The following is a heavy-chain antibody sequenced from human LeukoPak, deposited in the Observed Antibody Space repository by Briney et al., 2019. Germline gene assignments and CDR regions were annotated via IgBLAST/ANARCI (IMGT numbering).Heavy chain of an antibody. CDR3: ASEWWPQMEYFQH. D-gene: IGHD2-15*01. CDR2: IIPIFGTA. V-gene: IGHV1-69*05. Sequence: ASVKVSCKASGGTFSSYAISWVRQAPGQGPEWMGRIIPIFGTANYAQKFQGRVTITTDESTSAAYMELSSLRSEGTAVYYCASEWWPQMEYFQHWGQGTLVTVSS. J-gene: IGHJ1*01. CDR1: GGTFSSYA.